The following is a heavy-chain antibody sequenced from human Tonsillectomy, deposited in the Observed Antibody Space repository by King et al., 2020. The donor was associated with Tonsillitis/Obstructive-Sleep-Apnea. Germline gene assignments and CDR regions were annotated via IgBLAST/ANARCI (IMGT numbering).Heavy chain of an antibody. D-gene: IGHD3-3*01. J-gene: IGHJ5*02. CDR2: IYYSGST. Sequence: LQLQESGPGLVKPSETLSLTCTVSGGSISSYYWSWFRQPPGKGLEWIGYIYYSGSTNYNPSLKIRVTISVATSKNQFSLKLSSVTAADTAVYDCARQDYDFWSGYWANNWFDPWGQGTLVTVSS. V-gene: IGHV4-59*08. CDR1: GGSISSYY. CDR3: ARQDYDFWSGYWANNWFDP.